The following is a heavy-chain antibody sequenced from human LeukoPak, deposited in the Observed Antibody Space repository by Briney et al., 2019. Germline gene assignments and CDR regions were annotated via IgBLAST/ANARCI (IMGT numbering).Heavy chain of an antibody. V-gene: IGHV3-11*04. D-gene: IGHD4-23*01. CDR2: ISSSGSDI. J-gene: IGHJ4*02. Sequence: GGSLRLSCAASGFTFSDYYMNWIRQAPGKGLEWVSYISSSGSDIYYADSVKGRFTISRDNAKNSLYLHMNSLRAEDTAVYYCARDYGGSSPFDYWGQGTLVTVSS. CDR1: GFTFSDYY. CDR3: ARDYGGSSPFDY.